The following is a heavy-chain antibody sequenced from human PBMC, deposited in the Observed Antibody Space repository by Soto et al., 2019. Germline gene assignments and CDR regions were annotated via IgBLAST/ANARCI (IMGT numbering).Heavy chain of an antibody. J-gene: IGHJ5*02. CDR3: APGYFDSSRRNWFDP. Sequence: EVQLLQSGGGLVQPGGSLRLSCAASGFTFRSYAMSWVRQPPGKGLEWVAAINGGGGSTYYADSVKGRFTISRDNSKNMLYLQMNSLRAEDTAVYYCAPGYFDSSRRNWFDPCGQGTLVTASS. D-gene: IGHD3-9*01. V-gene: IGHV3-23*01. CDR1: GFTFRSYA. CDR2: INGGGGST.